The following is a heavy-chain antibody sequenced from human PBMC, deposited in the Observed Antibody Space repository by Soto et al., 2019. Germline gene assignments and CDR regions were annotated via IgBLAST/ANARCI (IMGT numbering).Heavy chain of an antibody. CDR2: INHSGST. CDR1: GGSFSGYY. J-gene: IGHJ5*02. V-gene: IGHV4-34*01. D-gene: IGHD3-3*01. CDR3: ARGCYDFWSGYYTRGWFDP. Sequence: PSETLSLTCAVYGGSFSGYYWSWIRQPPGKGLEWIGEINHSGSTNYNPSLKSRVTISVDTSKNQFSLKLSSVTAADTAVYYCARGCYDFWSGYYTRGWFDPWGQGTLVTVCS.